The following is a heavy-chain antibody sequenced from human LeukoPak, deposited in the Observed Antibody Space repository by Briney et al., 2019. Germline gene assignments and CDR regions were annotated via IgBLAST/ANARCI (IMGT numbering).Heavy chain of an antibody. Sequence: SETLTLTCSVYGGSFSGYYCSWIRQPPGKGLEWIGEINHSGSTNYNPSLKSRVTISVDTSKNQFSLKLSSVTAADTAVYYCATLSGGVTTPNPSWGQGTLVTLSS. CDR1: GGSFSGYY. CDR2: INHSGST. V-gene: IGHV4-34*01. D-gene: IGHD4-17*01. J-gene: IGHJ5*02. CDR3: ATLSGGVTTPNPS.